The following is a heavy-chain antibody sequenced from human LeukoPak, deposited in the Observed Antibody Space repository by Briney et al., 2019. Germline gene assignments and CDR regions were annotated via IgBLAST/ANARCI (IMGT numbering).Heavy chain of an antibody. CDR2: IIPIFGTT. Sequence: SVKVSCKASGGTFTSYAINWVRQAPGQGLEWMGGIIPIFGTTNYAQKFQGRVTITADESTGTAHMERSSLRSEDTAVYYCAKDAPAAVGSPDSWGQGTLVTVSS. CDR3: AKDAPAAVGSPDS. J-gene: IGHJ4*02. D-gene: IGHD1-26*01. CDR1: GGTFTSYA. V-gene: IGHV1-69*01.